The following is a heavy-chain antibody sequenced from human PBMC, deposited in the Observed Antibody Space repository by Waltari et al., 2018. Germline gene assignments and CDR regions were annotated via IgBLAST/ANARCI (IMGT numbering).Heavy chain of an antibody. D-gene: IGHD3-22*01. CDR1: GFTFRSYG. J-gene: IGHJ4*02. CDR3: AKGAKGYYYDSTYDY. V-gene: IGHV3-30*18. Sequence: QVQLVESGGGVVQPGRSLRLSCAASGFTFRSYGMHWVRQAPGKGLEVVAVISYDGSNKYYAASVKGRFTIARDNSKNTLYLQMNSLRAEDTSVYYCAKGAKGYYYDSTYDYWGQGTLVIVSS. CDR2: ISYDGSNK.